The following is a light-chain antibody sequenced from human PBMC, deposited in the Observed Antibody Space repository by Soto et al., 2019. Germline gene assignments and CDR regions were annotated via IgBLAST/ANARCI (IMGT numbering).Light chain of an antibody. Sequence: QSALTQPASVSGSPGQSIAISCTGTSSDIGTYNYVSWYQQYPGKAPKLMIYGVDNRPSGVSNRFSGSKSGNTASLTISGLQAEDEADYYCTSLTTSDSWVFGGGTKLTVL. V-gene: IGLV2-14*01. J-gene: IGLJ3*02. CDR3: TSLTTSDSWV. CDR2: GVD. CDR1: SSDIGTYNY.